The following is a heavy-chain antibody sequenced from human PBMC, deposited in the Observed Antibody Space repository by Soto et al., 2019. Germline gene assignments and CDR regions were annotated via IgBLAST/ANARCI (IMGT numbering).Heavy chain of an antibody. V-gene: IGHV4-34*01. CDR3: ARGNRYSYGYRY. D-gene: IGHD5-18*01. CDR1: GGSFSGYY. CDR2: INHSGST. Sequence: QVQLQQWGAGLLKPSETLSLTCAVYGGSFSGYYWSGIRQPPGKGLEWIVEINHSGSTNYNPSLKSRVTISVDTSKNQFSLKLSSVTAADTAVYYCARGNRYSYGYRYWGQGTLVTVSS. J-gene: IGHJ4*02.